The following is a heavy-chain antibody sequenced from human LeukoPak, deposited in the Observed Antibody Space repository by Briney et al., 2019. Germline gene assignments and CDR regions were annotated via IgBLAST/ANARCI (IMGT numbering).Heavy chain of an antibody. CDR3: ARGRALRKWFDP. Sequence: ASVKVSCKASGGTFSCYAISWVRQAPGQGLEWMGGIIPIFGTANYAQKFQGRVTITTDESTSTAYMELSSLRSEDTAVYYCARGRALRKWFDPWGQGTLVTVSS. V-gene: IGHV1-69*05. J-gene: IGHJ5*02. CDR1: GGTFSCYA. CDR2: IIPIFGTA.